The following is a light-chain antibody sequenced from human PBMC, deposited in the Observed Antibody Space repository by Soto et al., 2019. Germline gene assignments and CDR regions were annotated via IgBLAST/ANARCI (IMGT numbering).Light chain of an antibody. V-gene: IGKV1-5*03. CDR3: QQYYSCPLT. CDR2: KAS. CDR1: QSVSSW. J-gene: IGKJ5*01. Sequence: ASQSVSSWLAWYQQKPGKAPKLLIYKASILDSGVPVRFSGSGSGTDFTLTISSLQSEDFAAYYLQQYYSCPLTFGGGTRVDIK.